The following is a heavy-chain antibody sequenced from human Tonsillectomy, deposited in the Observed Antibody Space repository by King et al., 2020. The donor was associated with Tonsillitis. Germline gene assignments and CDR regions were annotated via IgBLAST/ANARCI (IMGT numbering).Heavy chain of an antibody. CDR1: GFTFSSYS. Sequence: VQLVESGGGLVQPGGSLRLSCAASGFTFSSYSMNWVRQAPGKGLGWVSYITSSSDTIYYADSVKGRFTVSRDNAKNSLYLQMNSLRAEDTAVYYCARDCSSSTCYFFDYWGQGTLVTVSS. V-gene: IGHV3-48*01. CDR3: ARDCSSSTCYFFDY. CDR2: ITSSSDTI. D-gene: IGHD2-2*01. J-gene: IGHJ4*02.